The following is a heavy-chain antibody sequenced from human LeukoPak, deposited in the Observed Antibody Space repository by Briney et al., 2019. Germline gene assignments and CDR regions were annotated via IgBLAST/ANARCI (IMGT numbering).Heavy chain of an antibody. Sequence: PSETLSLTCSVSGGAISRYYWSWIRQPPGKGLEWIGYIYYSGSTNYNPSLKSRVTISEDTSKNQFSLKLSSVTAADTAVYYCARDIYATVTRGYYYYYMDVWGKGTTVTVSS. CDR2: IYYSGST. V-gene: IGHV4-59*12. CDR3: ARDIYATVTRGYYYYYMDV. D-gene: IGHD4-17*01. J-gene: IGHJ6*03. CDR1: GGAISRYY.